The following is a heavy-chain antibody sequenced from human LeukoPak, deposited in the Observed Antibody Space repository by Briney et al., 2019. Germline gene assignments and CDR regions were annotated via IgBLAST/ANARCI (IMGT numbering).Heavy chain of an antibody. CDR1: GFTFSSYE. CDR2: ISSSGSTI. D-gene: IGHD3-10*01. Sequence: PGGSLRLSCAASGFTFSSYEMNWVRQAPGKGLEWVSYISSSGSTIYYADSVKGRFTISRDNAKNSLYLQMNSLRAEDTAVYYCAKVQYYYGSGSYSPFQHWGQGTLVTVSS. V-gene: IGHV3-48*03. CDR3: AKVQYYYGSGSYSPFQH. J-gene: IGHJ1*01.